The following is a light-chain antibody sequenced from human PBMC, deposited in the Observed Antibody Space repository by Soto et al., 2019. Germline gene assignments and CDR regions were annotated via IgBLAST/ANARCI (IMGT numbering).Light chain of an antibody. Sequence: QSALTQPRSVSGSPGQSVTISCSGASSDVGGYKSVSWYQQHPGKAPKLMIFDVTKRPAGVPDRFSGSKSGNTASLSISGLQTEDEAEYYCCSYAGTYTFHLIFGGGTKLTVL. J-gene: IGLJ2*01. V-gene: IGLV2-11*01. CDR3: CSYAGTYTFHLI. CDR2: DVT. CDR1: SSDVGGYKS.